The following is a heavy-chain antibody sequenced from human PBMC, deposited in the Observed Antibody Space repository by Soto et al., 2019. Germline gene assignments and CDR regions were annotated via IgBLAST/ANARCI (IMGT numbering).Heavy chain of an antibody. CDR1: GVSISSYY. D-gene: IGHD2-21*02. V-gene: IGHV4-59*01. CDR3: ARVYCGDRNFDY. Sequence: QVQLQESGPGLVRPSEILSLTCTVSGVSISSYYCSWIRQPPGKVLEWIGYIYYTGNTNYNPSLKSRLTLSVDTTKNQFSLKLISVTAADTAVYYCARVYCGDRNFDYWGQGSMVTVSS. J-gene: IGHJ4*02. CDR2: IYYTGNT.